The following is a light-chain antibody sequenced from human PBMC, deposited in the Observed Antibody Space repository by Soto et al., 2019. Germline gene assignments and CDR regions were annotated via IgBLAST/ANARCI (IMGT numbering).Light chain of an antibody. J-gene: IGKJ1*01. CDR2: AAS. CDR1: QDITTH. V-gene: IGKV1-9*01. CDR3: QQLYRYPWT. Sequence: IQLTQSPSSLSASFGDRVSFACRASQDITTHLAWYQQKPGKAPKLLIDAASTFHSGVPSRFSGSGFGTVFTLTITSLQPYDFATYYCQQLYRYPWTFGQGTTVDIK.